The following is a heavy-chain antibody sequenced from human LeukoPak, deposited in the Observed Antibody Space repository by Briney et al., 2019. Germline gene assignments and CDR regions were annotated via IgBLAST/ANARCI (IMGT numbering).Heavy chain of an antibody. Sequence: PGGSLRLSCAASGFSFITYSMSWVRRAPGKGLEWVSYISASSDSIYYADSVRGRFTISRDNAKNSLYLHMGSLRADDTAVYYCARGTTGGKNYFDYWGQGTLVTVSS. J-gene: IGHJ4*02. D-gene: IGHD4-17*01. CDR2: ISASSDSI. CDR1: GFSFITYS. V-gene: IGHV3-48*01. CDR3: ARGTTGGKNYFDY.